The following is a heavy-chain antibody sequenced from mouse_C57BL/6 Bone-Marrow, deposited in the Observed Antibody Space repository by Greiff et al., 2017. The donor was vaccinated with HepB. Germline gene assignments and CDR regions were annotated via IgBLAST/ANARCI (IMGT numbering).Heavy chain of an antibody. D-gene: IGHD1-1*01. CDR3: ARSYYGSGGY. CDR1: GYAFSSYW. Sequence: VQLQQSGAELVKPGASVKISRKASGYAFSSYWMNWVKQRPGKGLEWIGQICPGDGDTNYNGKFKGKATLTADKSSSTAYMQLSSLTSEDSAVYFCARSYYGSGGYWGQGTTLTVSS. J-gene: IGHJ2*01. CDR2: ICPGDGDT. V-gene: IGHV1-80*01.